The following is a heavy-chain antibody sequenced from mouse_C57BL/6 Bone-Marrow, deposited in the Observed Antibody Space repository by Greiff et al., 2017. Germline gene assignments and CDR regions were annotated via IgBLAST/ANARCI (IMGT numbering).Heavy chain of an antibody. V-gene: IGHV1-26*01. CDR3: AKLWYFDY. J-gene: IGHJ2*01. D-gene: IGHD2-1*01. CDR1: GYTFTDYY. Sequence: EVKLQQSGPELVKPGASVKISCKASGYTFTDYYMNWVKQSHGKSLEWIGDINPNNGGTSYNQKFKGKATLTVDKSSSTAYMELRSLTSEDSAVYYCAKLWYFDYWGQGTTLTVSS. CDR2: INPNNGGT.